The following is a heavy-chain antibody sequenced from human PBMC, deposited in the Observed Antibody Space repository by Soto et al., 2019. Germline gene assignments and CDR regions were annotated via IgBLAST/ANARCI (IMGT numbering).Heavy chain of an antibody. CDR1: VFTFSGSA. J-gene: IGHJ4*02. V-gene: IGHV3-73*01. Sequence: EVQLVESGGGLVQPGGSLKLSCAVSVFTFSGSAMHWVRQASGKGLEWVGRIRSKSNSYATAYAASVKGRFTISRADSKNTAYLQMNSLKTEDTAVYYCTRGYGDYVRDYWGQGNLVKVSS. CDR2: IRSKSNSYAT. CDR3: TRGYGDYVRDY. D-gene: IGHD4-17*01.